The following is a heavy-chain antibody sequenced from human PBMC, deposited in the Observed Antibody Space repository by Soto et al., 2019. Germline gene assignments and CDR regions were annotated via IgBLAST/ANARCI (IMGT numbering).Heavy chain of an antibody. V-gene: IGHV3-7*03. J-gene: IGHJ4*02. Sequence: GGSLRLSCAASGFTFSSYWMSWVRQAPGKGLEWVANIKQDGSEKYYVDSVKGRFTISRDNAKNSLYLQMNSLRAEDTAVYYCASGSYWSHQYYFDYWGQGTLVTVSS. CDR3: ASGSYWSHQYYFDY. CDR2: IKQDGSEK. CDR1: GFTFSSYW. D-gene: IGHD1-26*01.